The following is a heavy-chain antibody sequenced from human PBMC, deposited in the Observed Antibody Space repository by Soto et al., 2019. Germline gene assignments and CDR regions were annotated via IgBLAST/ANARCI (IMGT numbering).Heavy chain of an antibody. J-gene: IGHJ5*02. D-gene: IGHD6-13*01. CDR1: GYSFTSYW. V-gene: IGHV5-10-1*03. CDR3: ARDSKIAAAELLNWFDP. Sequence: EVQLVQSGAEVKKPGESLRISCKGSGYSFTSYWISWVRQMPGKGLEWMGRIDPSDSYTNYSPSFQGHVTISADKSISTAYLQWSSLKASDTAMYYCARDSKIAAAELLNWFDPWGQGTLVTVSS. CDR2: IDPSDSYT.